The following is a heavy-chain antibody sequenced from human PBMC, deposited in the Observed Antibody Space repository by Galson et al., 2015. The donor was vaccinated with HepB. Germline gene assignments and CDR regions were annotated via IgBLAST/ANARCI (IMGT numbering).Heavy chain of an antibody. CDR2: ISYDGSNK. D-gene: IGHD1-26*01. CDR3: AKDGQWEPYSPANYFDY. Sequence: SLRLSCAASGFTFSSYGMHWVRQAPGKGLEWVAVISYDGSNKYYADSVRGRFTISRDNSKNTLYLQMNSLRAEDTAVYYCAKDGQWEPYSPANYFDYWGQGTLVTVSS. V-gene: IGHV3-30*18. CDR1: GFTFSSYG. J-gene: IGHJ4*02.